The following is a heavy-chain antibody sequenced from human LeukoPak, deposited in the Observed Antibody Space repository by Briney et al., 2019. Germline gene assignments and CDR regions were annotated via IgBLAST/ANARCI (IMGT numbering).Heavy chain of an antibody. CDR2: IGSSSSYI. D-gene: IGHD3-22*01. CDR3: ARDGNYDSSGSFDY. Sequence: GGSLRLSCAASGFTFSSYSMNWVRQAPGKGLEWVSSIGSSSSYIYYADSVKGRFTISRDNAKNSLYLQMNSLRAEDTAVYYCARDGNYDSSGSFDYWGQGTLVTVSS. V-gene: IGHV3-21*01. J-gene: IGHJ4*02. CDR1: GFTFSSYS.